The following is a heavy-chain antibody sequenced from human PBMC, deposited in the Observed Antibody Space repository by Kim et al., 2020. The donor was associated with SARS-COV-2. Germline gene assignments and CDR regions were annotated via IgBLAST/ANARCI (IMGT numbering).Heavy chain of an antibody. CDR3: ARHVARCNGGSCNDYFDC. CDR2: IYYSEST. CDR1: GGSISSSSYY. Sequence: SETLSLTCTVSGGSISSSSYYWGWIRQPPGKGLEWIGSIYYSESTYYNPSLKSRVTISLDTSKNQFSLKLTSVTAADTAVYYCARHVARCNGGSCNDYFDCWGQGTLVSVSA. V-gene: IGHV4-39*01. D-gene: IGHD2-15*01. J-gene: IGHJ4*02.